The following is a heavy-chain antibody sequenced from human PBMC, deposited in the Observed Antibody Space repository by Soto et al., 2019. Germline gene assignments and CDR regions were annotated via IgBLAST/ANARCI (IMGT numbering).Heavy chain of an antibody. D-gene: IGHD6-19*01. J-gene: IGHJ6*03. CDR2: IIPILGIA. CDR1: GGTFSSYT. Sequence: SVKVSCKASGGTFSSYTISWVRQAPGQGLEWMGRIIPILGIANYAQKFQGRVTITADKSTSTAYMELSSLRSEDTAVYYCARAHSSGWYKSDYYYYMDVWGKGTTVTVSS. CDR3: ARAHSSGWYKSDYYYYMDV. V-gene: IGHV1-69*02.